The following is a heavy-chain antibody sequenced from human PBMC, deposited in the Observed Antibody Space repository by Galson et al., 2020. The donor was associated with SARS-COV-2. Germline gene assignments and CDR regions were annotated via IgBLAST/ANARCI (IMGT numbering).Heavy chain of an antibody. CDR2: MYYSGST. D-gene: IGHD4-4*01. Sequence: SETLSLTCTVSGGSISSYYWSWIRPPPRKGLEWIGYMYYSGSTNYNPSLKSRVTISIDTSKNQFSLKLSSVTAADTAVYYCATSTTVNSVYYYGLDVWGQGTAVTVSS. V-gene: IGHV4-59*08. CDR1: GGSISSYY. CDR3: ATSTTVNSVYYYGLDV. J-gene: IGHJ6*02.